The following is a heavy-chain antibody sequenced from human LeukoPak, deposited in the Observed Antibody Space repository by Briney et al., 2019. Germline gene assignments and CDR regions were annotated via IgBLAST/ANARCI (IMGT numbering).Heavy chain of an antibody. V-gene: IGHV3-66*01. Sequence: PGGSLRLSCAASGFTVSSIYMSWVRQAPGKGLEWVSVIYSDGNTYYAGSVKGRFTISRDNSKNTLYLQMNSLRAEDTAVYYCAKGGSYRSQPYFDYWGQGTPVTVSS. J-gene: IGHJ4*02. CDR3: AKGGSYRSQPYFDY. CDR2: IYSDGNT. CDR1: GFTVSSIY. D-gene: IGHD3-16*02.